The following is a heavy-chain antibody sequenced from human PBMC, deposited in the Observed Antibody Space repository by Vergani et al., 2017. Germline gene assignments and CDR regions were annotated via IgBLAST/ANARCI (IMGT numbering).Heavy chain of an antibody. CDR2: IYYSGST. CDR1: GGSVSSGSYY. J-gene: IGHJ6*03. CDR3: ARGCSGGSCSNYYYYYYMDV. V-gene: IGHV4-61*10. Sequence: QVQLQESGPGLVKPSETLSLTCTVSGGSVSSGSYYWSWIRQPAGKGLEWIGYIYYSGSTHYNPPLKSRVPISVDTSKNQFSLKLSSVTAADTAVYYCARGCSGGSCSNYYYYYYMDVWGKGTTVTVSS. D-gene: IGHD2-15*01.